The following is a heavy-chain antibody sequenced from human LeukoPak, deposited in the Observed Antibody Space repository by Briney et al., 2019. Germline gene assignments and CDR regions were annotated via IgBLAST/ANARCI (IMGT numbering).Heavy chain of an antibody. D-gene: IGHD2-15*01. J-gene: IGHJ4*02. CDR3: ARDQAFVYCSGGTCYGDY. CDR2: INPNSGAT. Sequence: GASVKVSCKASGNTFSGYYMHWVRRAPGQGLEWMGWINPNSGATNYAQKFQGRVTMTRDTSINTAYMELSRLRSDDTAVYYCARDQAFVYCSGGTCYGDYWGQGSLVTVSS. V-gene: IGHV1-2*02. CDR1: GNTFSGYY.